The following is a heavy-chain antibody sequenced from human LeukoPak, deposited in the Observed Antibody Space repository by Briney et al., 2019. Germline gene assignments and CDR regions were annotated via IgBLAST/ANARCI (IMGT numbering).Heavy chain of an antibody. CDR3: ARVSGSSRREVTDY. V-gene: IGHV1-18*01. CDR2: ISAYNGNT. D-gene: IGHD1-26*01. CDR1: GYTFTSYG. J-gene: IGHJ4*02. Sequence: ASVKVSCKASGYTFTSYGLSWVRQAPGQGLEGVGWISAYNGNTNYAQKLQGRVTMTTDTSTSTAYMELRSLRSDDTAVYYCARVSGSSRREVTDYWGQGTLVTVSS.